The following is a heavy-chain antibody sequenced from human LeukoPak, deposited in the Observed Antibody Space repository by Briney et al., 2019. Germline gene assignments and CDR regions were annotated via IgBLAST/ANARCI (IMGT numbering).Heavy chain of an antibody. CDR2: IYYSGST. CDR3: ARVEAAAHAFDI. CDR1: GGSISSGGYY. D-gene: IGHD6-13*01. Sequence: SETPSLTCTVSGGSISSGGYYWSWIRQHPGKGLEWIGYIYYSGSTYYNPSLKSRVTISVDTSKNQFSLKLSSVTAADTAVYYCARVEAAAHAFDIWGQGTMVTVSS. J-gene: IGHJ3*02. V-gene: IGHV4-31*03.